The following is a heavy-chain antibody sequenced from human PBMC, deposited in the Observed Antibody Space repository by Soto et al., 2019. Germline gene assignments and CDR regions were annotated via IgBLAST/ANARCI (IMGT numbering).Heavy chain of an antibody. D-gene: IGHD2-21*02. CDR3: AKDSRAFCGGDCSRDY. Sequence: GGSLRLSCAASGFIFSNYAMTWVRQGPGRGLEWVSTTSFSGGRTYYADSVKGRFTISRDNSNNTLFLQMSSLRAEDTAIYYCAKDSRAFCGGDCSRDYWGQGTLVTVSS. V-gene: IGHV3-23*01. CDR1: GFIFSNYA. CDR2: TSFSGGRT. J-gene: IGHJ4*02.